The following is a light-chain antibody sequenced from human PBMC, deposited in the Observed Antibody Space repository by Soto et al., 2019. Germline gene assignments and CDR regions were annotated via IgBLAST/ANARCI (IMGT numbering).Light chain of an antibody. CDR3: QHYDNSLGN. Sequence: EIVMTQSPATLSVSRGERATLSCRANQAISSNLAWYQQKPGQAPRLLIYGPSTRDTGVPDRFSGSGSGTDFTLTISSLQSEDFAVYYCQHYDNSLGNFRGGTNVAIK. CDR1: QAISSN. CDR2: GPS. J-gene: IGKJ4*01. V-gene: IGKV3-15*01.